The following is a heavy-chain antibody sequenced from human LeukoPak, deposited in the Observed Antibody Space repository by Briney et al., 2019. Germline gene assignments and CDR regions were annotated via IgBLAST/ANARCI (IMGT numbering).Heavy chain of an antibody. V-gene: IGHV1-2*02. CDR2: INPNSGGT. CDR1: GYTFTSYD. D-gene: IGHD3-3*01. J-gene: IGHJ6*02. CDR3: ARIRGLVLDDFWSGYPMILGYYGMDV. Sequence: GASVKVSCKASGYTFTSYDINWVRQATGQGLEWMGWINPNSGGTNYAQKFQGRVTMTRDTSISTAYMELSRLRSDDTAVYYCARIRGLVLDDFWSGYPMILGYYGMDVWGQGTTVTVSS.